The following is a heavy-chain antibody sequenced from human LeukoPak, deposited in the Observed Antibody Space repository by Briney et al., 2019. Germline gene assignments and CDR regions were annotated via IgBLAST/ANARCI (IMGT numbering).Heavy chain of an antibody. D-gene: IGHD6-19*01. CDR2: ISSSGSTM. J-gene: IGHJ4*02. Sequence: GGSLRLSCAASGFTFSDYYMNWIRQAPGKGLEWVSYISSSGSTMYYADSVKGRFTISRDNAKNSLYLQMNSLRAEDTAVYYCAKDRGSSGWENWGQGTLVTISS. CDR3: AKDRGSSGWEN. CDR1: GFTFSDYY. V-gene: IGHV3-11*01.